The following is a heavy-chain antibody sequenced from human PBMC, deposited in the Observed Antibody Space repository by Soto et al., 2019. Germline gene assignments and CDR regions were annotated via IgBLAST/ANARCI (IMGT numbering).Heavy chain of an antibody. D-gene: IGHD3-10*02. V-gene: IGHV4-31*03. CDR2: IYYSGST. Sequence: SETLSLTCTVSGGSISSGGYYWSWIRQHPGKGLEWIGYIYYSGSTYYNPSLKSRVTISVDTSKNQFSLKLSSVTAADTAVYYCARDVPIDGMDVWGQGTTVTVSS. CDR1: GGSISSGGYY. J-gene: IGHJ6*02. CDR3: ARDVPIDGMDV.